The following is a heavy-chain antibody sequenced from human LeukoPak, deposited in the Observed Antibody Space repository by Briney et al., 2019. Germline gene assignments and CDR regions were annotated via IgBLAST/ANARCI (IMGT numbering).Heavy chain of an antibody. CDR1: GGYISGSNYY. V-gene: IGHV4-39*01. Sequence: SETLSLTCTVPGGYISGSNYYSGWVRQPPGKGLEWVGKIYYSGNTYYSPSLQSRVSISVDTSKNQFSLKLRYVTAADAAVYFCARLFDSWGQGTLVTVSS. CDR2: IYYSGNT. J-gene: IGHJ4*02. CDR3: ARLFDS.